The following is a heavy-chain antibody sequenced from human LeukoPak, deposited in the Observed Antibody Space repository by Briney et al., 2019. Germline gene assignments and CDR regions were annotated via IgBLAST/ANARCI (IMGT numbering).Heavy chain of an antibody. D-gene: IGHD4-17*01. V-gene: IGHV2-5*01. CDR3: AHYGDYRFMYYFDD. CDR1: GFSLSTTGVG. Sequence: KASGPTLVNPTQTLTLTCTLSGFSLSTTGVGVGWIRQPPGKALEWLALIYWNDDNRYNPSLKRRLTITKDTSKNQVVITMTNMDPVDTATYYCAHYGDYRFMYYFDDWGQGTLVTVSS. J-gene: IGHJ4*02. CDR2: IYWNDDN.